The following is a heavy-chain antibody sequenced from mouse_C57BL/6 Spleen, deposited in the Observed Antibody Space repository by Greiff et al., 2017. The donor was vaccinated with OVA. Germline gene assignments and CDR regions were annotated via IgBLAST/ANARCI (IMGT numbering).Heavy chain of an antibody. CDR3: ARDAYYGNHGCAY. CDR2: IDPSDSET. Sequence: QQSCKASGYTFTSYWMHWVKQRPIQGLEWIGNIDPSDSETHYNQKFKDKATLTVDKSSSTAYMQLSSLTSEDSAVYYCARDAYYGNHGCAYWGQGTLVTVSA. CDR1: GYTFTSYW. D-gene: IGHD2-10*01. J-gene: IGHJ3*01. V-gene: IGHV1-52*01.